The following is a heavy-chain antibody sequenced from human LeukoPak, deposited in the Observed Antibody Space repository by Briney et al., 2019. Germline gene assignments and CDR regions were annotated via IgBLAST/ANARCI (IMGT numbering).Heavy chain of an antibody. D-gene: IGHD3-16*01. CDR1: GGSISSYY. V-gene: IGHV4-59*12. CDR2: IYYSGST. J-gene: IGHJ3*02. Sequence: SETLSLTCTVSGGSISSYYWSWIRQPPGKGLEWIGYIYYSGSTNYNPSLKGRVTISVDRSKNQFSLKLSSVTAADTAVYYCARGATGGDAFDIWGQGTMVTVSS. CDR3: ARGATGGDAFDI.